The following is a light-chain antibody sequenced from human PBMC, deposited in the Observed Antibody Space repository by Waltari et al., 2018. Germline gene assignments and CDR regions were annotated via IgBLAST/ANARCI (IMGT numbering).Light chain of an antibody. CDR1: QSVGSE. Sequence: EVVLTQSPATLSLSPRERATLSCRASQSVGSELAWYQQKAGQAPRLLIYDASNRATGISDRFSGSGSGTDFALTISSLEPEDVAVYFCQQRSNWPPITFGQGTRLEIK. CDR2: DAS. V-gene: IGKV3-11*01. J-gene: IGKJ5*01. CDR3: QQRSNWPPIT.